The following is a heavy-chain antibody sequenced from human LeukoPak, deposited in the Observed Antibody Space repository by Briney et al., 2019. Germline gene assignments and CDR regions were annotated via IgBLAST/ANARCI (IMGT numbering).Heavy chain of an antibody. CDR1: GYTFTNYY. CDR3: ARDVEMATITGGPSEY. Sequence: ASVKVSCKSSGYTFTNYYMHWVRQAPGHGLEWMGIINPSGGSTSYAQKFQGRVTMTRDTSTSTVYMELSSLRSGDTAVYYCARDVEMATITGGPSEYWGQGTLVTVSS. D-gene: IGHD5-24*01. J-gene: IGHJ4*02. V-gene: IGHV1-46*01. CDR2: INPSGGST.